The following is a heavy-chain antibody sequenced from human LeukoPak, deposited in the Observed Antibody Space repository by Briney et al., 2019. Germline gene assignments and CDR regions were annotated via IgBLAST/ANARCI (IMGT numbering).Heavy chain of an antibody. D-gene: IGHD3-9*01. Sequence: GGSLRLSCTASGFTVSSNYMSWVRQAPGKGLEWVSVIYSGDNTYYADFVKGRFTISRDNSKNTLYLQMNSLRAEDTAVYYCASPALTGSQFDYWGQGTLVTVSS. CDR1: GFTVSSNY. CDR3: ASPALTGSQFDY. CDR2: IYSGDNT. V-gene: IGHV3-53*01. J-gene: IGHJ4*02.